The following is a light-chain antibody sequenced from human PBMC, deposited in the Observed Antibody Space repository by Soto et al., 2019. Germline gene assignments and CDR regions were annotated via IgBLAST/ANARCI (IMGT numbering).Light chain of an antibody. Sequence: ENVLTQSPGTLSLSPGERATLSCRASQSVSSIFLAWYQQKPGQAPRLLIYGASNRATGIPDRFSGSGSGTDFTLSISRLEPEDFAVYYCQQYDSSPRTFGQGTKVEIK. CDR2: GAS. J-gene: IGKJ1*01. V-gene: IGKV3-20*01. CDR1: QSVSSIF. CDR3: QQYDSSPRT.